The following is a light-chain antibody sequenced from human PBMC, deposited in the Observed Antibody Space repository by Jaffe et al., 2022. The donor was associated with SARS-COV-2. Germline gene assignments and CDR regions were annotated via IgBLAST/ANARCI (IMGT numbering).Light chain of an antibody. CDR1: QSINSW. V-gene: IGKV1-5*03. J-gene: IGKJ5*01. Sequence: DIQMTQSPSTLSAFVGDRVTITCRASQSINSWLAWYQQRPGKAPKLLIYKASSLESGVPSRFSGSGSGTEFTLTISSLQPDDFATYYCQQYNSHSITFGQGTRLEI. CDR3: QQYNSHSIT. CDR2: KAS.